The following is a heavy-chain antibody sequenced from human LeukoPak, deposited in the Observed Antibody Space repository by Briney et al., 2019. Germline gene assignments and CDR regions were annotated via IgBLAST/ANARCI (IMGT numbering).Heavy chain of an antibody. J-gene: IGHJ5*02. D-gene: IGHD2-2*01. V-gene: IGHV4-34*01. Sequence: SETLSLTCAAYGGSFSGYYWSWIRQPPGKGLEWIGEINHSGSTNYNPSLKSRVTISVDTSKNQFSLKVTSVTAADTAVYYCARGSVSGPADWFDPWGQGTLVTVSS. CDR1: GGSFSGYY. CDR2: INHSGST. CDR3: ARGSVSGPADWFDP.